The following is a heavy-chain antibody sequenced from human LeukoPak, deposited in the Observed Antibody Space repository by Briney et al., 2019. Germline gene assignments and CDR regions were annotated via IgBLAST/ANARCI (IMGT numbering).Heavy chain of an antibody. CDR2: ISYDGNYK. Sequence: GGSLRLSCAASGFTFSSFGMHWVRQAPGKGLEWVAVISYDGNYKYYADSVKGRFTISRDNSKNTLYLQMNSLRAEDTAVYYCAKDRAVAGTSGTYYYYYGMDVWGQGTTVTVSS. V-gene: IGHV3-30*18. D-gene: IGHD6-19*01. J-gene: IGHJ6*02. CDR3: AKDRAVAGTSGTYYYYYGMDV. CDR1: GFTFSSFG.